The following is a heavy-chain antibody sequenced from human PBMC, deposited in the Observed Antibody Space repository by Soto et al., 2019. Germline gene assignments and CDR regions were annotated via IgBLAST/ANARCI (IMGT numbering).Heavy chain of an antibody. Sequence: QVQLVQSGAEVRKPGSSVKVSCKASGGTFSRHAISWVRQAPGQGLEWMGWINPNSGGTNYAQKFQGRVTMTRDTSISTAYMELSRLRSDDTAVYYCARDRITGGQQLVYYYYYGMDVWGQGTTVTVSS. V-gene: IGHV1-2*02. D-gene: IGHD6-13*01. CDR2: INPNSGGT. CDR3: ARDRITGGQQLVYYYYYGMDV. CDR1: GGTFSRHA. J-gene: IGHJ6*02.